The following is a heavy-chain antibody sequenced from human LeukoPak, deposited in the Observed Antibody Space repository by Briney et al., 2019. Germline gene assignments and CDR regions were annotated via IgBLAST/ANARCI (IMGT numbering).Heavy chain of an antibody. Sequence: GGSLRLSCAASGFTLSSYWMNWVRQAPGKGLEWVAVISYDGRQSYYADSVKGRFTISRDNSKNTLYLQMNSPRAEDTAVYYCAIHDYLAVWGQGTLVTVSS. J-gene: IGHJ4*02. D-gene: IGHD4-11*01. CDR3: AIHDYLAV. CDR1: GFTLSSYW. V-gene: IGHV3-30*03. CDR2: ISYDGRQS.